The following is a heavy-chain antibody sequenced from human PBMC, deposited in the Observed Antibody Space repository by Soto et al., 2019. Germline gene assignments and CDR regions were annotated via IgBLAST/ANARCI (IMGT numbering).Heavy chain of an antibody. J-gene: IGHJ6*02. V-gene: IGHV3-30*18. CDR3: AKPTPRWPEAGVDK. Sequence: GGSLRLSCAASGFTFSAYVMHWVRQAPGKGLEWVAFISFDGVDKYYAGSVRGRFTISRDNSQNTVSLQMNSLRVEDTAVYFCAKPTPRWPEAGVDKWGQGTTVTV. D-gene: IGHD2-8*01. CDR1: GFTFSAYV. CDR2: ISFDGVDK.